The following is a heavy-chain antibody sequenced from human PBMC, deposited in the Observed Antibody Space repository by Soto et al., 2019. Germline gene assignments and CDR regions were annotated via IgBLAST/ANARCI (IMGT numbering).Heavy chain of an antibody. Sequence: SETLSLTCSVSGGSINNFFWGWIRQPPGKGLEWIASIYYSGDTYYNSSLQSRATISVDTSRNQFSLKLSSVTAADTAVYYCARHGTYYPFDYWGQGALVTSPQ. V-gene: IGHV4-39*01. D-gene: IGHD1-26*01. J-gene: IGHJ4*02. CDR1: GGSINNFF. CDR2: IYYSGDT. CDR3: ARHGTYYPFDY.